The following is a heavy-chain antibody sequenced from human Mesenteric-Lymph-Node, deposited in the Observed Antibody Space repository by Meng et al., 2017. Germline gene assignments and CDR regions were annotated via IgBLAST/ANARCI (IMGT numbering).Heavy chain of an antibody. D-gene: IGHD1-14*01. J-gene: IGHJ5*02. V-gene: IGHV4-30-4*08. Sequence: QVQLQESGPGLVKPSQTLSFTCTVFGSSISSGGYYWSWIRQHPGKGLEWIGYIYYSGSTYYNPSLKSRVTISVDTSKNQFSLKLSSVTAADTAVYYCARAEYYNWFDPWGQGTLVTVSS. CDR1: GSSISSGGYY. CDR2: IYYSGST. CDR3: ARAEYYNWFDP.